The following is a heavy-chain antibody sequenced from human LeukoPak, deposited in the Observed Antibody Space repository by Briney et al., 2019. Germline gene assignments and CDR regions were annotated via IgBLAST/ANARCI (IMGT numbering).Heavy chain of an antibody. CDR2: ITSSSSTI. Sequence: GGSLRLSCAASGFTFSSYSMDWVRQAPGKGLEWVSYITSSSSTIYYADSVKGRFIISRDNAQNSLYLKMNNLRADDTAVYYCAPSIAAEGTFDYWGQGTLVTVSS. J-gene: IGHJ4*02. D-gene: IGHD6-13*01. CDR3: APSIAAEGTFDY. CDR1: GFTFSSYS. V-gene: IGHV3-48*01.